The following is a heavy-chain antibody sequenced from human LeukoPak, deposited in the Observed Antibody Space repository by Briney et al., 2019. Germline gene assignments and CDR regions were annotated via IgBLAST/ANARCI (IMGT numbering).Heavy chain of an antibody. CDR2: IYHSGST. D-gene: IGHD1-26*01. Sequence: SQTLSLTCTVSGGSISSGGYYWSWIRQPPGKGLEWIGYIYHSGSTYYNPSLKSRVTISVDRSKNQFSLKLSSVTAADTAVYYCARVDGWELLEYYFDYWGQGTLVTVSS. CDR1: GGSISSGGYY. V-gene: IGHV4-30-2*01. J-gene: IGHJ4*02. CDR3: ARVDGWELLEYYFDY.